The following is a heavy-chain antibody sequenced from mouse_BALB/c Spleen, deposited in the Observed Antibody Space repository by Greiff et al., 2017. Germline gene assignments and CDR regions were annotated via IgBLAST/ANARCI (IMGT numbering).Heavy chain of an antibody. CDR1: GFTFSSYA. CDR3: ARDYRYDGWFAY. Sequence: EVQVVESGGGLVKPGGSLKLSCAASGFTFSSYAMSWVRQTPEKRLEWVASISSGGSTYYPDSVKGRFTISRDNARNILYLQMSSLRSEDTAMYYCARDYRYDGWFAYWGQGTLVTVSA. V-gene: IGHV5-6-5*01. J-gene: IGHJ3*01. CDR2: ISSGGST. D-gene: IGHD2-14*01.